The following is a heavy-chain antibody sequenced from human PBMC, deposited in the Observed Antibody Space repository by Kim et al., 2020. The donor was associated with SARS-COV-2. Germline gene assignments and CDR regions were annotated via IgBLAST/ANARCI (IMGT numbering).Heavy chain of an antibody. CDR2: FVGSDGTT. CDR3: LNGGLGWIWDF. D-gene: IGHD3-10*01. Sequence: GGSLRLSCTTSGFTFTGHAMSWVRQAPGKGLEWVSSFVGSDGTTYYVDSVKGRFSISTADSTTPLYLQFSAFRADDTAAFYFLNGGLGWIWDFWGQGTLV. J-gene: IGHJ4*02. V-gene: IGHV3-23*01. CDR1: GFTFTGHA.